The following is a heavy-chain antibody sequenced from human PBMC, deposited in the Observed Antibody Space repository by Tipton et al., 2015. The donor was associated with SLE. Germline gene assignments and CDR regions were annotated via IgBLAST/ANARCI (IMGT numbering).Heavy chain of an antibody. CDR3: ARDLRSDCANCPNRGPGWFDP. V-gene: IGHV4-31*03. D-gene: IGHD2-21*01. J-gene: IGHJ5*02. CDR2: IYYTGGT. Sequence: PGLVKPSQTLSLTCSVSGGSINSGGYYWSWIRQHPGKGLEWIGYIYYTGGTHYNPSFESRTSISVDTSKNQFSLQLRSVTAADTAVYYCARDLRSDCANCPNRGPGWFDPWGQGTLVTVSS. CDR1: GGSINSGGYY.